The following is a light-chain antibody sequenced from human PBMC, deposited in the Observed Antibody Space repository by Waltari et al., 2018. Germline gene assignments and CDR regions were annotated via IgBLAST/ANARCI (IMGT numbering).Light chain of an antibody. V-gene: IGKV2-28*01. CDR1: QRPLHSNGYNY. J-gene: IGKJ3*01. CDR3: MQALQTPFT. CDR2: LGS. Sequence: DIVMTQSPLSLPVTPGAPASISCRSSQRPLHSNGYNYLAWYLQKPGQSPQLLIYLGSNRTSGVPDRLSGSGSGTEFTLNISRVEAGDVGVYYCMQALQTPFTFGPGTKVDIK.